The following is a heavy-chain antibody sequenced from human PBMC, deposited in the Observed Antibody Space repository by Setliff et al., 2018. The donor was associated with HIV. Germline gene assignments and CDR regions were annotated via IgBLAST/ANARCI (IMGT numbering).Heavy chain of an antibody. CDR1: GGSISSSSYY. CDR2: IYYSGST. J-gene: IGHJ4*02. V-gene: IGHV4-39*07. Sequence: SETLSLTCTVSGGSISSSSYYWGWIRQPPGKGLEWIGSIYYSGSTYYNPSLKSRVTISVDTSKNQFSLKLSSVTAADTAVYYCVRAGDYVWGSYRLDYWGQGTLVTVSS. CDR3: VRAGDYVWGSYRLDY. D-gene: IGHD3-16*02.